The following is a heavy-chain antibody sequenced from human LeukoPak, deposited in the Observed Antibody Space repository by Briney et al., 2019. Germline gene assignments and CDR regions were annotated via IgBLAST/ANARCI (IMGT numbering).Heavy chain of an antibody. Sequence: ASVKVSCKTSGYTFTGYHIHWVRQAPGQGLEWMGWISTYNGNTNYAEKLQGRVTMTTDTSTSTAYMELRNLRSDDTAVYYCAKDRWRDGSSSFDNWGQGTLVTVSS. CDR3: AKDRWRDGSSSFDN. V-gene: IGHV1-18*04. D-gene: IGHD6-6*01. J-gene: IGHJ4*02. CDR1: GYTFTGYH. CDR2: ISTYNGNT.